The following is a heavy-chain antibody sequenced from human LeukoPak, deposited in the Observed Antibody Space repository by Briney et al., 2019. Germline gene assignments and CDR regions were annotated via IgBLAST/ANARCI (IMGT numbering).Heavy chain of an antibody. CDR1: GYTFTGYY. V-gene: IGHV1-2*02. CDR3: ARADFITMTLFDI. Sequence: ASVKVSCKASGYTFTGYYMHWVRQAPGQGLEWMGWINPNSGGTNYAQKFHGRVTMTRDTSISTAYMELSRLRSDDTAVYYCARADFITMTLFDIWGQGTMVTVSS. J-gene: IGHJ3*02. D-gene: IGHD3-22*01. CDR2: INPNSGGT.